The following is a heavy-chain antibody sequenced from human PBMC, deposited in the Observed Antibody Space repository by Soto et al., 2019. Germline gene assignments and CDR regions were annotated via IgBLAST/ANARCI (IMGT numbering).Heavy chain of an antibody. Sequence: EVQLVESGGGLVKPGGSLRLSCAASGFTFSSYSMNWVRQAPGKGLEWVSSISSSSSYIYYADSVKGRFTISRDNAKNSLYLQMNSLRAEDTAVYYCPRAKYYYDSHTGGWFDPWGQGTLVTVSS. CDR3: PRAKYYYDSHTGGWFDP. V-gene: IGHV3-21*01. CDR1: GFTFSSYS. CDR2: ISSSSSYI. D-gene: IGHD3-22*01. J-gene: IGHJ5*02.